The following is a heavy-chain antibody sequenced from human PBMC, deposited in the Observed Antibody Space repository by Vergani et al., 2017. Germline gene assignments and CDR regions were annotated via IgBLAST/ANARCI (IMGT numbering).Heavy chain of an antibody. Sequence: QVQLQESGPGLVKPSQTLSLTCTVSAGSISTGGYYWTWIRHHPGKGLEWIGSIYYSRGTYYNPSLKSRLTISVDTSKNQFSLSLTSVTAADTAVYYCARGSYTATWNRGPGPRMDVWGKGTMVTVSS. CDR3: ARGSYTATWNRGPGPRMDV. V-gene: IGHV4-31*03. J-gene: IGHJ6*04. D-gene: IGHD1-1*01. CDR1: AGSISTGGYY. CDR2: IYYSRGT.